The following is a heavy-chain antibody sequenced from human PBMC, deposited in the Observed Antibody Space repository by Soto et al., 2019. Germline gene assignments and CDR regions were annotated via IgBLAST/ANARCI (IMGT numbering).Heavy chain of an antibody. D-gene: IGHD3-3*02. CDR2: INSDGSTR. CDR1: GFSFSSYW. V-gene: IGHV3-74*01. J-gene: IGHJ4*02. CDR3: ARVASGAYHFDS. Sequence: EVQLVESGGVLVQPGGSLRLSCAASGFSFSSYWMHWVRQAPGEGLVWVSRINSDGSTRSYADSVKGRFTISRDDAENTLFLQMNSLRAEDTAVYYCARVASGAYHFDSWGQGTLVT.